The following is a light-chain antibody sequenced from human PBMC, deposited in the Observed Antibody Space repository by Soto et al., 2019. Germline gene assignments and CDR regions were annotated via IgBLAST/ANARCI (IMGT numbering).Light chain of an antibody. V-gene: IGLV2-8*01. J-gene: IGLJ1*01. CDR2: EVN. CDR1: SNDVGAYKY. CDR3: TSHAGTINFPYI. Sequence: QSALTQPHSPSGSPGQPVTISGTGTSNDVGAYKYVSWYQHPPGKAPKRMVYEVNMRPSGVPDRFSGSKSGNTASLTVSGLQAEDEADYYCTSHAGTINFPYIFGTGTKV.